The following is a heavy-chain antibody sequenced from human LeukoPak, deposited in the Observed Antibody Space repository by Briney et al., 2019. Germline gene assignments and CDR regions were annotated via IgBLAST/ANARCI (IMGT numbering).Heavy chain of an antibody. J-gene: IGHJ6*02. CDR2: ISGSGGST. Sequence: GGSLRLSCAASGFTFSSYAMSWVRQAPGKGLEWVSAISGSGGSTYYADSVKGRLTISRDNSKNTLYLQMNSLRAEDTAVYYCANEYSSSWLHYYYGMDVWGQGTTVTVSS. D-gene: IGHD6-13*01. CDR1: GFTFSSYA. V-gene: IGHV3-23*01. CDR3: ANEYSSSWLHYYYGMDV.